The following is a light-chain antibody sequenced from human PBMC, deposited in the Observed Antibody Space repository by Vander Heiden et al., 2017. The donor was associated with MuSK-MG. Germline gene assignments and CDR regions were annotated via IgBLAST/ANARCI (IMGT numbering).Light chain of an antibody. Sequence: DIQMTQSPSSLSASVGDRVTITCQASQDINKYLSWYQLIPGKAPKLLIYDASILETGVPSRFSGSGSGTDFTFTISTLQPEDIATYYCQHDDDLPNTFGQGTRLDIK. CDR2: DAS. V-gene: IGKV1-33*01. CDR3: QHDDDLPNT. J-gene: IGKJ5*01. CDR1: QDINKY.